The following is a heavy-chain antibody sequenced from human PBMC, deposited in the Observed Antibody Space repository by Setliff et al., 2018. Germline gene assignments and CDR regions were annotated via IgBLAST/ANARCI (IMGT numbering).Heavy chain of an antibody. J-gene: IGHJ4*02. Sequence: ASVKVSCKASGYTFTDDYMYWVKQAPGQGLEWMGWINPDTGYSKYAQKFQGRVTLTRDTSLTTAYMELRSLTSDDTAVYYCATQTAAYYFDYWGQGALVTVSS. CDR3: ATQTAAYYFDY. CDR2: INPDTGYS. CDR1: GYTFTDDY. D-gene: IGHD6-13*01. V-gene: IGHV1-2*02.